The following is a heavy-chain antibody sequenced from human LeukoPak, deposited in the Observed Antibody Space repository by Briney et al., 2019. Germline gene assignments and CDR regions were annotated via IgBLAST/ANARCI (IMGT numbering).Heavy chain of an antibody. D-gene: IGHD6-19*01. CDR3: ARVAGDSSGWYVLTYFDY. CDR2: SYHSGST. J-gene: IGHJ4*02. CDR1: GGSISSSNW. Sequence: SGTLSLTCAVSGGSISSSNWWSWVRQPPGKGLEWIGESYHSGSTNYNPSLKSRVTISVDKSKNQFSLKLSSVTAADTAVYYCARVAGDSSGWYVLTYFDYWGQGTLVTVSS. V-gene: IGHV4-4*02.